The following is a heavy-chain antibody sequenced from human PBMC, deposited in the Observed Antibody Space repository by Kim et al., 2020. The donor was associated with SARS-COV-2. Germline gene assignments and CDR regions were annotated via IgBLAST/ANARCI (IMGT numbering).Heavy chain of an antibody. V-gene: IGHV3-48*03. D-gene: IGHD4-17*01. CDR3: ARDVRNDYGDYYAPFDY. CDR2: ISSSGSTI. Sequence: GGSLRLSCAASGFTFSSYEMNWVRQAPGKGLEWVSYISSSGSTIYYADSVKGRFTISRDNAKNSLYLQMNSLRAEDTAVYYCARDVRNDYGDYYAPFDYWGQGTLVTVSS. J-gene: IGHJ4*02. CDR1: GFTFSSYE.